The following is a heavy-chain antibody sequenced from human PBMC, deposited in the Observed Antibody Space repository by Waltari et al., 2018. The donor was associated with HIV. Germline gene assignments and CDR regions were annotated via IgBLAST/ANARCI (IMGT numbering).Heavy chain of an antibody. D-gene: IGHD6-13*01. CDR3: VKEHQYSHSWYSYYGMDV. Sequence: EVKVLESGGALVQPGGALSLSCAAAGFPFSHHGLGWVRQGPGKGLEWVSNISGSGGRTYYADSVKGRVTVSRDNSKNTLYLQMNSLRAEDTAVYFCVKEHQYSHSWYSYYGMDVWGQGTTVTVSS. CDR2: ISGSGGRT. V-gene: IGHV3-23*01. J-gene: IGHJ6*02. CDR1: GFPFSHHG.